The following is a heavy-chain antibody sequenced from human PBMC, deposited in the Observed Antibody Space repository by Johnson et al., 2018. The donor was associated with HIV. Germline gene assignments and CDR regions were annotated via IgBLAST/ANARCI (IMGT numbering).Heavy chain of an antibody. D-gene: IGHD2-2*01. CDR2: ISYDGSNT. CDR3: ARDGGSGSTREDAFDI. V-gene: IGHV3-30-3*01. CDR1: GFTFSSYA. Sequence: QMLLVESGGGVVQPGRSLRLSCAASGFTFSSYAMPWVRQAPGKGLEWVAVISYDGSNTYYADSVKGRFTISRYNSKNTLYLQMNSLRAEDTAVYYRARDGGSGSTREDAFDIWGQGTMVIVSS. J-gene: IGHJ3*02.